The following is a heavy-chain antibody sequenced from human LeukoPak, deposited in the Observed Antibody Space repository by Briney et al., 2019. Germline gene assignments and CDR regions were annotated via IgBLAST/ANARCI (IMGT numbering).Heavy chain of an antibody. Sequence: PGGSLRLSCTASGFTFSSNAMTWVRQAPGKGLECVSVISGIVTTTYYADSVKGRFTISRDNSKNTLFLQMNSLRVEDTATYYCTKKRTTSVTDWFDPWGQGTLVTVSS. D-gene: IGHD4-17*01. V-gene: IGHV3-23*01. CDR1: GFTFSSNA. J-gene: IGHJ5*02. CDR3: TKKRTTSVTDWFDP. CDR2: ISGIVTTT.